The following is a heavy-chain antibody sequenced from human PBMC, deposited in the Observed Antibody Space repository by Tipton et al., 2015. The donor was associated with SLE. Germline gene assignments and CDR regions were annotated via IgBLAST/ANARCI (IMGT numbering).Heavy chain of an antibody. J-gene: IGHJ4*02. CDR1: GFNFRSYS. D-gene: IGHD3-22*01. V-gene: IGHV3-48*01. Sequence: SLRLSCAASGFNFRSYSMNWVRQAPGKGLEWISYISSGSTSIRYADSVKGRFTISRDNAKNALYLQINSLRVEDTAVYYCARENTLFRGVVVVSPFDSWGRGTLVTVSS. CDR2: ISSGSTSI. CDR3: ARENTLFRGVVVVSPFDS.